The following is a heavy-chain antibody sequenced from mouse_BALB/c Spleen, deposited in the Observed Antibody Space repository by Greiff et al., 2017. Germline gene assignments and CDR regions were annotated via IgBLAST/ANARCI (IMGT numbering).Heavy chain of an antibody. D-gene: IGHD1-1*02. J-gene: IGHJ2*01. CDR1: GFNIKDTY. V-gene: IGHV14-3*02. Sequence: EVKLQESGAELVKPGASVKLSCTASGFNIKDTYMHWVKQRPEQGLEWIGRIDPANGNTKYDPKFQGKATITADTSSNTAYLQLSSLTSEDTAVYYCAFLWPFDYWGQGTTLTVSS. CDR2: IDPANGNT. CDR3: AFLWPFDY.